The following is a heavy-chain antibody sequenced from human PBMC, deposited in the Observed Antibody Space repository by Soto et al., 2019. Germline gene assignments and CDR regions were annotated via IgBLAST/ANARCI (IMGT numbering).Heavy chain of an antibody. CDR1: GFTFSSYE. CDR3: ARHKLGATDAFDI. Sequence: GGSLRLSCAASGFTFSSYEMNWVRQAPGKGLEWVSYISSSGSTIYYAYSVKGRFTISRDNAKNSLYLQMNSLRAEDTAVYYCARHKLGATDAFDIWGQRTMVTVSS. J-gene: IGHJ3*02. D-gene: IGHD1-26*01. CDR2: ISSSGSTI. V-gene: IGHV3-48*03.